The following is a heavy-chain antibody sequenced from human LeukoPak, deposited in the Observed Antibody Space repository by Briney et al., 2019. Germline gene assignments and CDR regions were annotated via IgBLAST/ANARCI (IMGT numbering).Heavy chain of an antibody. J-gene: IGHJ4*02. D-gene: IGHD6-19*01. CDR2: IIPIFGTA. V-gene: IGHV1-69*13. Sequence: GASVKVSCKASGGTFSSYAISRVRQAPGQGLEWMGGIIPIFGTANYAQKFQGRVTITADESTSTAYMELSSLRSEDTAVYYCARGSPGIAVAGTVGFDYWGQGTLVTVSS. CDR3: ARGSPGIAVAGTVGFDY. CDR1: GGTFSSYA.